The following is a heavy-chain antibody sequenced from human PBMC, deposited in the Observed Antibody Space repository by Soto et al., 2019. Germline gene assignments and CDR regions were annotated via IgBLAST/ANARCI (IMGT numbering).Heavy chain of an antibody. D-gene: IGHD6-13*01. V-gene: IGHV1-18*01. CDR1: GYTFTSYG. CDR2: ISAYNGNT. CDR3: ATAIAAAGTQFAFDI. J-gene: IGHJ3*02. Sequence: ASVKVSCKASGYTFTSYGIRWVRQAPGQGLEWMGWISAYNGNTNYAQKLQGRVTMTTDTSTSTAYMELRSLRSEDTAVYYCATAIAAAGTQFAFDIWGQGTMVTVSS.